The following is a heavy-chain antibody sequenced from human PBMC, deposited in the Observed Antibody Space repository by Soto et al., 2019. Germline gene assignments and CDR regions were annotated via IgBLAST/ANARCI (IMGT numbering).Heavy chain of an antibody. V-gene: IGHV4-59*01. CDR1: GGSISSYY. CDR2: IYYSGST. J-gene: IGHJ6*03. Sequence: SETLSLTCTVSGGSISSYYWSWIRQPPGKGLEWIGYIYYSGSTNYNPSLKSRVTISVDTSKNQFSLKLSSVTAADTAVYYCARGSYSSSPRYYYYYYMDVWGKGTTVTVSS. D-gene: IGHD6-6*01. CDR3: ARGSYSSSPRYYYYYYMDV.